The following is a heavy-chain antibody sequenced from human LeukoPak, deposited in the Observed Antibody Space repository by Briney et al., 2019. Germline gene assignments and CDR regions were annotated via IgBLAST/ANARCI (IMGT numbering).Heavy chain of an antibody. CDR3: AKDVSQRRDGYNYFDY. J-gene: IGHJ4*02. CDR1: GFTFSSYG. V-gene: IGHV3-30*18. D-gene: IGHD5-24*01. Sequence: GGSLRLSCAASGFTFSSYGMHWVRQAPGKGLEWVAVISYDGSNKYYADSVKGRFTISRDNSKNTLYLQMNSLRAEDTAVYYCAKDVSQRRDGYNYFDYWGQGTLATVSS. CDR2: ISYDGSNK.